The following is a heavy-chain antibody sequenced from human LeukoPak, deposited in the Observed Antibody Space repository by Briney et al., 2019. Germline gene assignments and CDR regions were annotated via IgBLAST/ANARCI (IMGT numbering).Heavy chain of an antibody. Sequence: GGSLRLSCAATGFTFSSCGFNWVRQAPGKGLAWVSSIGPTGTDRYYADSVRGRSTISRDNAKNSMYLQMDSLRDEDTAVYYCATETIGRHYDYWGQGTLLTVSS. CDR3: ATETIGRHYDY. CDR1: GFTFSSCG. CDR2: IGPTGTDR. V-gene: IGHV3-21*01. J-gene: IGHJ4*02. D-gene: IGHD1-14*01.